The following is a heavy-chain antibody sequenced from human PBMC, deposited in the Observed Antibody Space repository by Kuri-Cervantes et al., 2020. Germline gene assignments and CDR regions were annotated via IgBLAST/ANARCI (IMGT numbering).Heavy chain of an antibody. J-gene: IGHJ3*02. CDR3: AKDMGSSGWYGRFDAFDI. Sequence: GGSLRLSCAASGFTFSSYAMHWVRQAPGKGLEWVSGISWNSGSIGYADSVKGRFTISRDNAKNSLYLQMNSLRAEDTALYYCAKDMGSSGWYGRFDAFDIWGQGTMVTVSS. D-gene: IGHD6-19*01. CDR2: ISWNSGSI. V-gene: IGHV3-9*01. CDR1: GFTFSSYA.